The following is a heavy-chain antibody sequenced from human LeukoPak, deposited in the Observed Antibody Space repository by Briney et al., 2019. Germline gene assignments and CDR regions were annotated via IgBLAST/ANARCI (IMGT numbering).Heavy chain of an antibody. D-gene: IGHD3-3*01. J-gene: IGHJ6*03. CDR3: ARLVVDFWSGYYPGYMDV. Sequence: SETLSLTCTVSGGSISSSSYYWGWIRQPPGKGLEWIGSIYYSGSTYYNPSLKSRVTISVDTSKNQFSLKLSSVAAADTAVYYCARLVVDFWSGYYPGYMDVWGKGTTVTVSS. CDR1: GGSISSSSYY. CDR2: IYYSGST. V-gene: IGHV4-39*01.